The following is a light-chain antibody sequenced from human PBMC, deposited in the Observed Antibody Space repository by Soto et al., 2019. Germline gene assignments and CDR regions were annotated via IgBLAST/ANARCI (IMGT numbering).Light chain of an antibody. J-gene: IGLJ1*01. CDR2: KDS. V-gene: IGLV3-16*01. CDR3: LSADSSGTYPEV. CDR1: ALPKKY. Sequence: SYELTQPPSVSVSLGQMARITCSGAALPKKYAYWYQQKPGQFPVLVIYKDSERPSGIPERFSGSSSGTIVTLTISGVQAEDEADYYCLSADSSGTYPEVFGTGTKLTVL.